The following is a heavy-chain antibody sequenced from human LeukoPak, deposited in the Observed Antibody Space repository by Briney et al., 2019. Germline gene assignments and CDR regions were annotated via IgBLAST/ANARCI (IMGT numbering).Heavy chain of an antibody. J-gene: IGHJ4*02. V-gene: IGHV3-48*01. Sequence: GGSLRLSCAASGFAFNIYSMNWVRQAPGKGLEWIAYLTSDTQTIKYADSVKGRFTISRDNAENSLFLQMNSLRAEDTAIYYCARSRDWYVDYWGQGSLVTVSS. CDR3: ARSRDWYVDY. CDR2: LTSDTQTI. CDR1: GFAFNIYS. D-gene: IGHD3-9*01.